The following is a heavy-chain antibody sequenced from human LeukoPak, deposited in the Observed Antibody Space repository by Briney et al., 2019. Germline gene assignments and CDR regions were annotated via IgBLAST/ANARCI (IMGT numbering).Heavy chain of an antibody. V-gene: IGHV1-46*01. Sequence: ASVKVSCKASGYTFTNYYMHWVRQAPGQGLEWMGIINPSGGSTSDAQKFQGRVTMTRDTSTSTVYMELSSLRSEDTAVYYCARDRGYCSGGSCQAPNNWFDPWGQGTLVTVSS. CDR2: INPSGGST. D-gene: IGHD2-15*01. CDR1: GYTFTNYY. CDR3: ARDRGYCSGGSCQAPNNWFDP. J-gene: IGHJ5*02.